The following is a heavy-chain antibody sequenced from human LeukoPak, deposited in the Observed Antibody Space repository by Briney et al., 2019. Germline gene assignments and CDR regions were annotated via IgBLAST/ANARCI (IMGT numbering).Heavy chain of an antibody. V-gene: IGHV3-30*03. CDR2: ISYDGSNK. D-gene: IGHD7-27*01. CDR1: GFTFSSYG. Sequence: PGRSLRLSCAASGFTFSSYGMHWVRQAPGKGLEWVAVISYDGSNKYYADSVKGRFTISRDNSKNTLYLQMNSLRAEDTAVYYCARDSTGEFDYWGQGTLVTVSS. J-gene: IGHJ4*02. CDR3: ARDSTGEFDY.